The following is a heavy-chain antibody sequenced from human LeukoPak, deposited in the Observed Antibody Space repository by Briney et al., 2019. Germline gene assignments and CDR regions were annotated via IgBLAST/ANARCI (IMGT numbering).Heavy chain of an antibody. V-gene: IGHV4-30-2*01. CDR2: NYHSGST. CDR3: ARNDADAFDI. Sequence: TWVRHAPGEGLEWIGYNYHSGSTYYTPSLKSRVTISVDRSKNQFSLKLSSVTAADTAVYYCARNDADAFDIWGQGTMVTVSS. J-gene: IGHJ3*02. D-gene: IGHD3-16*01.